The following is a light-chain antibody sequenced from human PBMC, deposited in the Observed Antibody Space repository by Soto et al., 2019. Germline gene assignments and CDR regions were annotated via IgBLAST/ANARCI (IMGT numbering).Light chain of an antibody. J-gene: IGKJ1*01. CDR2: GAS. Sequence: EIEMTQFPATLAVSPGERATLSCRASQSVSSNLAWYQQKPGQAPRLLIYGASTRATGIPARFSGSGSGTEFTLTISSLQSEDFAVYYCQQYNNWLTWTFGQGTKV. CDR1: QSVSSN. CDR3: QQYNNWLTWT. V-gene: IGKV3-15*01.